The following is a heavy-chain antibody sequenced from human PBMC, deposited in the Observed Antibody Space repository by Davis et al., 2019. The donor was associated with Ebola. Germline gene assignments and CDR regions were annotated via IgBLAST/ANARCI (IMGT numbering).Heavy chain of an antibody. Sequence: GGSLRLSCAASGFTVSSNYMTWVRQAPGKGLEWVSVIYTGGRTYYTDSVKGRFTISRDNSKNTIYLQMNSLRAEDTAVYYCAKDRPDYGDLLYYFDYWGQGTLVTVSS. D-gene: IGHD4-17*01. V-gene: IGHV3-66*01. CDR3: AKDRPDYGDLLYYFDY. J-gene: IGHJ4*02. CDR1: GFTVSSNY. CDR2: IYTGGRT.